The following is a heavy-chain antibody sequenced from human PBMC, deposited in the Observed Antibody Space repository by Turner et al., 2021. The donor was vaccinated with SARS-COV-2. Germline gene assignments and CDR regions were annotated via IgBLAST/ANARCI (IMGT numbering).Heavy chain of an antibody. CDR2: ISWNSGSI. J-gene: IGHJ3*02. D-gene: IGHD3-16*01. Sequence: EVQLVESGGGLVQPGRSLRLSCSASGFTFDDYAMHWVRQAPGKGLEWVSGISWNSGSIGYADSVKGRFTISRDNAKNSLYLQMNSLRAEYTALYYCAKVRRFGFDIWGQGTMVTVSS. CDR3: AKVRRFGFDI. CDR1: GFTFDDYA. V-gene: IGHV3-9*01.